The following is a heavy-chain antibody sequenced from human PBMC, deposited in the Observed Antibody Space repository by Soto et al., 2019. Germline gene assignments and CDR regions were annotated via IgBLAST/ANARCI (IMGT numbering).Heavy chain of an antibody. V-gene: IGHV4-59*01. CDR2: IYYSGST. D-gene: IGHD2-2*01. CDR3: ARESPYCSSTSCYSFDY. J-gene: IGHJ4*02. CDR1: GGSISSYY. Sequence: PSETLSLTCTVSGGSISSYYWRWIRQPPGKGLEWIGYIYYSGSTNYNPSLKSRVTISVDTSKNQFSLKLSSVTAADTAVYYCARESPYCSSTSCYSFDYWGQGTLVTVSS.